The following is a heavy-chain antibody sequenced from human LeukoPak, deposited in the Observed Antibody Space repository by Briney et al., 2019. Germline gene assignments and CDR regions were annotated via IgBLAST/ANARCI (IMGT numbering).Heavy chain of an antibody. V-gene: IGHV4-39*07. J-gene: IGHJ6*03. CDR3: ARGSITMVRGVLHNYYYYYMDV. CDR2: IYYSGNT. D-gene: IGHD3-10*01. CDR1: GDSISSSNSY. Sequence: SETLSLTCTVSGDSISSSNSYWGWIRQPPGKGLEWIGSIYYSGNTYYNASLKSRVTISVDTPKNQFSLKLSSVTAADTAVYYCARGSITMVRGVLHNYYYYYMDVWGQGTTVTVSS.